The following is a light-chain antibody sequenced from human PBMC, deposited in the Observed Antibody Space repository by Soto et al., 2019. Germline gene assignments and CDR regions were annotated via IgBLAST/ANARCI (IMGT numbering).Light chain of an antibody. CDR1: QTISSW. J-gene: IGKJ3*01. Sequence: DIQMTQSPSTLSGSVGDRVNITCRASQTISSWLAWYQQKPGKAPKLLINAASTLRSGVPSRFSGSGSGTDFTLTIDSLQPEDFATYYCQQSYNSPFNFGPGTKVDIK. CDR2: AAS. CDR3: QQSYNSPFN. V-gene: IGKV1-39*01.